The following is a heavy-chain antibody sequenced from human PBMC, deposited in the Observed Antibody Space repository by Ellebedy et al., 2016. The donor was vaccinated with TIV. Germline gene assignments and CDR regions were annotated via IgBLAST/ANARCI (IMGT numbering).Heavy chain of an antibody. V-gene: IGHV3-23*01. CDR2: ISATGGTT. D-gene: IGHD3/OR15-3a*01. J-gene: IGHJ4*02. Sequence: GESLKISCAASGFTFSTYPMNWFRQAPGKGLEWVSIISATGGTTYYADSVKGRFTISRDNSKNTLFLQMSSLRAEDTAVYFCARRSTDFAFDSWGQGTLVTVSS. CDR1: GFTFSTYP. CDR3: ARRSTDFAFDS.